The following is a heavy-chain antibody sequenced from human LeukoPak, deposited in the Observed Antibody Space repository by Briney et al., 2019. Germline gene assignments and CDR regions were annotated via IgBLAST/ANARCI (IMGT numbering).Heavy chain of an antibody. CDR3: ATSVTRRRLDWFIDL. J-gene: IGHJ2*01. V-gene: IGHV3-11*04. CDR2: ISMSAGTI. CDR1: GFTFRDYY. D-gene: IGHD4-17*01. Sequence: GGSLRLSCAASGFTFRDYYMSWIRQAPGKGLEWISYISMSAGTIHYVDSVKGRFTISRDNAKNSLYLQMDSLRVEDTAVYYCATSVTRRRLDWFIDLWGRGTPVSVSS.